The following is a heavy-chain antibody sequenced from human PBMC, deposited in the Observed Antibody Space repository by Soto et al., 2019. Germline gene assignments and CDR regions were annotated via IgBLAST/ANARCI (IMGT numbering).Heavy chain of an antibody. J-gene: IGHJ4*02. CDR1: ELPFTDYS. Sequence: QAQLVESGGGVVQPGRSLRLSCAASELPFTDYSMHWVRQTADKGLEWVAFISHDGRNTFYYDSVKGRFTISRDDSRSMLFLQMSGVTVEDTAIYYCAVDGVPTCSFRYYDFRFWCRVTLGTVAS. CDR2: ISHDGRNT. D-gene: IGHD3-3*01. CDR3: AVDGVPTCSFRYYDFRF. V-gene: IGHV3-30*04.